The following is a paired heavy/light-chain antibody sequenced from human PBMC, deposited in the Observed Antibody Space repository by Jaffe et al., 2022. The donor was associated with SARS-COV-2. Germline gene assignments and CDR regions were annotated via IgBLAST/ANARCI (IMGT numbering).Light chain of an antibody. CDR1: QSISSF. J-gene: IGKJ3*01. V-gene: IGKV1-39*01. CDR3: QQSYSTPRT. Sequence: DIQMTQSPSSLSASVGDRVTITCRASQSISSFLNWYQQKPGKAPNLLIYAAYSLQSGVPSRFSGSGSGTDFTLTISSLQPEDFATYYCQQSYSTPRTFGPGTKVEIK. CDR2: AAY.
Heavy chain of an antibody. Sequence: EVQLLESGGGLVQPGGSLRLSCAASGFTFSSYAMSWVRQAPGKGLEWVSAISGDGDRTYHTDSVKGRFTISRDNFKNTLYLQMNSLGAEDTAVYYCAKDRRCSGGSCYSDYWGQGTLVTVSS. CDR3: AKDRRCSGGSCYSDY. D-gene: IGHD2-15*01. CDR1: GFTFSSYA. CDR2: ISGDGDRT. J-gene: IGHJ4*02. V-gene: IGHV3-23*01.